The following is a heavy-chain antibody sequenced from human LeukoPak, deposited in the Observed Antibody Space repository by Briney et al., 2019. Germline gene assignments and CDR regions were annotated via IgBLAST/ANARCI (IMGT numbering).Heavy chain of an antibody. CDR2: IKQDGSEQ. V-gene: IGHV3-7*01. D-gene: IGHD3-22*01. CDR1: GFTFSSYW. J-gene: IGHJ6*03. CDR3: ASVGYYDSSGYSYYYYYMDV. Sequence: PGGSLRLSCAASGFTFSSYWMSWVRQAPGKRLEWVANIKQDGSEQYYVDSVKGRFTISRDNAKNSLYLQMNSLRAEDTAVYYCASVGYYDSSGYSYYYYYMDVWGKGTTVTVSS.